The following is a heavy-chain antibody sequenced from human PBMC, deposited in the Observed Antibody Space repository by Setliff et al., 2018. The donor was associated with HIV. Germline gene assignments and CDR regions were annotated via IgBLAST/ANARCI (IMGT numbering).Heavy chain of an antibody. V-gene: IGHV1-2*04. CDR3: ARGAYYYDSSASDYFDY. J-gene: IGHJ4*02. Sequence: ASVKVSCKASGYTFIGYYMHWVRQAPGQGLEWMGWINPNSGGTNYAQKFQGWVTMTRDTPISTAYMELSRLRSDDTAVYYCARGAYYYDSSASDYFDYWGQGTLVTVSS. D-gene: IGHD3-22*01. CDR2: INPNSGGT. CDR1: GYTFIGYY.